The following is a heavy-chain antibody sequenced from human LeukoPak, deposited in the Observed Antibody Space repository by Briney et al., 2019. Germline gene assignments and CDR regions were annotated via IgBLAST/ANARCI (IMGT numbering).Heavy chain of an antibody. CDR3: ARDLDSSGYYHVVDS. D-gene: IGHD3-22*01. CDR1: GFTFSSYA. J-gene: IGHJ4*02. Sequence: TGGSLTLSCADSGFTFSSYAMRWVRHAPRKGLQSVSLISTSGRTHYADSVQGRSTISRDNSKNTLSLHMNSLRAEDTAVYYCARDLDSSGYYHVVDSWGQGALVTVSS. V-gene: IGHV3-23*01. CDR2: ISTSGRT.